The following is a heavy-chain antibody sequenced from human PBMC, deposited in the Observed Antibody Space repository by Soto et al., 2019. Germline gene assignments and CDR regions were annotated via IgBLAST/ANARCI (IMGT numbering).Heavy chain of an antibody. Sequence: QAPGQRLEWMGWINAGNGNTKYSQKFQGRVTIARDTSASTAYMELSSLRSEDTAVYYCARGFPLGFDPWGEGTLVSVYS. D-gene: IGHD3-16*01. CDR3: ARGFPLGFDP. J-gene: IGHJ5*02. V-gene: IGHV1-3*01. CDR2: INAGNGNT.